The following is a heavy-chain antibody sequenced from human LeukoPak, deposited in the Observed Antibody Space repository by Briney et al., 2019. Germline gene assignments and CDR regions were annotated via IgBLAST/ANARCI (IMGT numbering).Heavy chain of an antibody. J-gene: IGHJ4*02. CDR3: ARDRYGALDY. D-gene: IGHD3-16*01. Sequence: PGGSLRPSCAASGFTFSSYWMHWVRQPPGKGLEWVSRINSDGSTTAYADSVKGRFTISGDYAKNTLFLQMNSLRAEDTAVYYCARDRYGALDYWGQGTLVTVSS. CDR2: INSDGSTT. V-gene: IGHV3-74*01. CDR1: GFTFSSYW.